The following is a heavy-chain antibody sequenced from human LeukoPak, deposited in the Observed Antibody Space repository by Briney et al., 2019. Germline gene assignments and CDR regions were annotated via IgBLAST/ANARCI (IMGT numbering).Heavy chain of an antibody. CDR3: AREGYCSSTSCSAFDY. V-gene: IGHV1-18*01. J-gene: IGHJ4*02. CDR1: GYTFTSYG. CDR2: ISTYNGDT. D-gene: IGHD2-2*01. Sequence: ASVKVSCKASGYTFTSYGIRWVRQAPGQGLEWMGWISTYNGDTNYAQKLQGRVTMTRDTSTSTVYMELSSLRSEDTAVYYCAREGYCSSTSCSAFDYWGQGTLVTVSS.